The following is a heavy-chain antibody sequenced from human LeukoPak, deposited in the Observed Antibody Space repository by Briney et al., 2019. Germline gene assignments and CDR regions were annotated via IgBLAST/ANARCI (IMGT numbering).Heavy chain of an antibody. D-gene: IGHD3-3*01. CDR2: INPNSGGT. CDR3: ARGGYYDFWSGYYPFHY. Sequence: GASVKVSCKASGYTFTGYYMHWVRQAPGQGLEWMGWINPNSGGTNYAQKFQGRVTMTRDTSISTAYMELSRLRSDDTAVYYCARGGYYDFWSGYYPFHYWGQGTLVTVSS. CDR1: GYTFTGYY. J-gene: IGHJ4*02. V-gene: IGHV1-2*02.